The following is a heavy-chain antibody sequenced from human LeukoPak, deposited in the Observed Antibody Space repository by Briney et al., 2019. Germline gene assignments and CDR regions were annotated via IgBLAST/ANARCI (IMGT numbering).Heavy chain of an antibody. CDR1: GFTFSSYA. V-gene: IGHV3-23*01. CDR3: AKDEIAVAGGFDY. Sequence: EGSLRLSCAASGFTFSSYAMSWVRQAPGKGLEWVSAISGSGGSTYYADSVKGRFTISRGNSKNTLYLQMNSLRAEDTAVYYCAKDEIAVAGGFDYRGQGTLVTVSS. D-gene: IGHD6-19*01. CDR2: ISGSGGST. J-gene: IGHJ4*02.